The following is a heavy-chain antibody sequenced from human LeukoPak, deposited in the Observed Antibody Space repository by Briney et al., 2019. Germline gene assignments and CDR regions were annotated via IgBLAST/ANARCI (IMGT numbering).Heavy chain of an antibody. CDR2: IYHSGIT. CDR3: TRMTTGHDY. D-gene: IGHD1-14*01. J-gene: IGHJ4*02. CDR1: SYSLSSVYY. V-gene: IGHV4-38-2*01. Sequence: SEPLPHPCAVSSYSLSSVYYRGWLRQPPGKGLEWIGSIYHSGITYYNPSLKSRVTISIDTSRKQFSLNLRSVTVADTAVYYCTRMTTGHDYWGQGTLVTVSS.